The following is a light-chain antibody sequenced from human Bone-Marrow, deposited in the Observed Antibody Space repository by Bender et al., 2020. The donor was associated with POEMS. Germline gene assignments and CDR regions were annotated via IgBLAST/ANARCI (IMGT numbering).Light chain of an antibody. CDR1: GSNIGGYP. Sequence: QSVLTQPPSVSGTPGQRVTISCSGSGSNIGGYPVNWYQQLPGTAPRLLIYTNNERPSGVSDRFSGSKSGYTASLTISGLQAEDEADYFCTSYTSDSTFVFGTGTKVSVL. V-gene: IGLV1-44*01. CDR2: TNN. CDR3: TSYTSDSTFV. J-gene: IGLJ1*01.